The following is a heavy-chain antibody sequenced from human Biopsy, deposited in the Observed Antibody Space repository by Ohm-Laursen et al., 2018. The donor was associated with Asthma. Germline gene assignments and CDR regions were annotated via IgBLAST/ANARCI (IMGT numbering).Heavy chain of an antibody. CDR3: AKGEWELLEANFDY. V-gene: IGHV3-9*01. J-gene: IGHJ4*02. Sequence: SLRLSCSASGFTFDDYAMHWVRQAPGKGLEWVSGISWNSGSIGYADSVKGRFTISRDNAKNSPYLQMNSLRAEDTALYYCAKGEWELLEANFDYWGQGTLVTVSS. CDR2: ISWNSGSI. CDR1: GFTFDDYA. D-gene: IGHD1-26*01.